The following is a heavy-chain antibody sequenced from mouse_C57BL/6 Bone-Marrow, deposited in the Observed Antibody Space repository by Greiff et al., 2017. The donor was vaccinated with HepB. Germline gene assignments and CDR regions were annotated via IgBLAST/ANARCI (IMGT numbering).Heavy chain of an antibody. V-gene: IGHV1-64*01. J-gene: IGHJ1*03. CDR1: GYTFTSYW. CDR3: VSSPYWYFCV. CDR2: IHPNSGST. Sequence: VQLQQSGAELVKPGASVKLSCKASGYTFTSYWMHWVKQRPGQGLEWIGMIHPNSGSTNYNEKFKSKATLTVDKSSSTAYMQLSSLTSEDSAVYYCVSSPYWYFCVWGTGATVTVSS. D-gene: IGHD1-1*01.